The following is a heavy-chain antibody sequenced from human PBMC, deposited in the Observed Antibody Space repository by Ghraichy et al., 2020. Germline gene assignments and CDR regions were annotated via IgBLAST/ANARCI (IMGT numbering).Heavy chain of an antibody. CDR3: AREGDFDWSLYYFDY. V-gene: IGHV3-33*01. CDR2: IWYDGSNK. CDR1: GFTFSTYA. D-gene: IGHD3-9*01. J-gene: IGHJ4*02. Sequence: GGSLRLSCAASGFTFSTYAMNWVRQAPGKGLEWVAVIWYDGSNKYYSDSVKGRFTISRDNSKNTLYLQMNSLRAEDTAVYYCAREGDFDWSLYYFDYWGQGTLVIVSS.